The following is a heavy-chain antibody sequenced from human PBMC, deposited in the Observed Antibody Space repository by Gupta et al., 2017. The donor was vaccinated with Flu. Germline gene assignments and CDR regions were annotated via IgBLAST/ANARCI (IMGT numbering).Heavy chain of an antibody. CDR1: GGSVSSGGYY. J-gene: IGHJ4*02. Sequence: QVQLQESGPGLVKPSQTLSLTCSVSGGSVSSGGYYWSWIRQHPGKGLEWLGHIDNSGSTYYVPSLESRVTISMDTSKNQFSLKLSSVTAADTAVYYCARATLEQQLGHWGQGTLVTVSS. V-gene: IGHV4-31*03. CDR3: ARATLEQQLGH. CDR2: IDNSGST. D-gene: IGHD6-13*01.